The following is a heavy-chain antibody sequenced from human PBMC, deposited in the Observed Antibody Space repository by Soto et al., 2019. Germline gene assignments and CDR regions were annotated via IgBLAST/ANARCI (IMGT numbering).Heavy chain of an antibody. Sequence: PSETLSLTCTVSGGYISSYYWTWIRQPPGKGLEWIGYIYYSGSTNYNPSLKSRVTMSIDTSKNQFSLKLSSVTAADTAVYHCASAFGSTMPSLFWGQGTLVTVSS. CDR3: ASAFGSTMPSLF. D-gene: IGHD2-2*01. CDR1: GGYISSYY. V-gene: IGHV4-59*01. CDR2: IYYSGST. J-gene: IGHJ4*02.